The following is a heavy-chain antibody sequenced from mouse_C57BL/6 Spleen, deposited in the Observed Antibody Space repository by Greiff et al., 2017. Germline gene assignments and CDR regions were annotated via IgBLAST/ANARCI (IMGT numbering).Heavy chain of an antibody. Sequence: EVKVEESGGGLVKPGGSLKLSCAASGFTFSDYGMHWVRQAPEKGLEWVAYISSGSSTIYYADTVKGLFTISRDNAKNTLFLQMTSLRSEDTAMYYCARREAPFDYWGQGTTLTVSS. CDR3: ARREAPFDY. V-gene: IGHV5-17*01. CDR1: GFTFSDYG. CDR2: ISSGSSTI. J-gene: IGHJ2*01.